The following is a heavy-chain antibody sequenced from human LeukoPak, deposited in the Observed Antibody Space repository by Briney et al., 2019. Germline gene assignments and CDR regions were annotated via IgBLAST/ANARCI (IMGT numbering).Heavy chain of an antibody. Sequence: GGSLRPSCAASGFTFSSYSMNWVRQAPGKGLEWVSSISSSSYIYYADSVKGRFTISRDNAKNSLYLQMNSLRAEDTAVYYCARDAHYYDITSGAFDIWGQGTMVTVSS. D-gene: IGHD3-22*01. CDR1: GFTFSSYS. CDR3: ARDAHYYDITSGAFDI. CDR2: ISSSSYI. V-gene: IGHV3-21*01. J-gene: IGHJ3*02.